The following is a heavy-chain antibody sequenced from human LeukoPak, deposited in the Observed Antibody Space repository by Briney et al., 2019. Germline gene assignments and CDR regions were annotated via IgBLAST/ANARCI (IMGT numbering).Heavy chain of an antibody. CDR2: IYHSGST. D-gene: IGHD2-8*01. Sequence: SESLSLTCAVYGGSFSGYYWSWIRQPPGKGLEWIGSIYHSGSTYYNPSLKSRVTISVDTSKNQFSLKLSSVTAADTAVYYCASGEMVYASYFDYWGQGTLVTVSS. J-gene: IGHJ4*02. CDR1: GGSFSGYY. CDR3: ASGEMVYASYFDY. V-gene: IGHV4-34*01.